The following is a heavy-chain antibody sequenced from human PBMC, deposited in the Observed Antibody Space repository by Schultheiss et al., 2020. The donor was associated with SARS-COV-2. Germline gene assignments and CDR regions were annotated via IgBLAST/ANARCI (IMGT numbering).Heavy chain of an antibody. V-gene: IGHV3-23*01. Sequence: GESLKISCAASGFTFSSYAMSWVRQAPGKGLEWVSAISGSGGSTYYADSVKGRFTISRDNAKNSLYLQMNSLRAEDTAVYYCARDRRFDYWGQGTLVTVSS. CDR3: ARDRRFDY. CDR2: ISGSGGST. J-gene: IGHJ4*02. CDR1: GFTFSSYA.